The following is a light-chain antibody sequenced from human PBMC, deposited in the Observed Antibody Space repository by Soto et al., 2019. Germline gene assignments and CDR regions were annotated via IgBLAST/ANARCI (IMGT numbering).Light chain of an antibody. Sequence: QSVLTQPPSASGSPGQSVTISCTGTSSDVGSYKYVSWYQQHPGKAPNLMIYEVSQRPSGVPDRFSGSKSGNTDSLTVSGLQADDEADYYFSSYAGSNNPVVFGGGTKLTVL. J-gene: IGLJ2*01. CDR3: SSYAGSNNPVV. V-gene: IGLV2-8*01. CDR1: SSDVGSYKY. CDR2: EVS.